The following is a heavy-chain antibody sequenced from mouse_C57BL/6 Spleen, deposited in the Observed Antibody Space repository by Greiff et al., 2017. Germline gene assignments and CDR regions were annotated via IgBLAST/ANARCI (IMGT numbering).Heavy chain of an antibody. Sequence: VQLQESVAELARPGASVKMSCTASGYTFTSYTMHWVKQRPGQGLEWIGYINPSSGYTKYNQKFKDKATLTADKSSSTAYMQLSRLTSEDTAVYSCVRSIATVVEGWYVDVWGTGTTVTVSS. D-gene: IGHD1-1*01. CDR1: GYTFTSYT. CDR3: VRSIATVVEGWYVDV. V-gene: IGHV1-4*01. CDR2: INPSSGYT. J-gene: IGHJ1*03.